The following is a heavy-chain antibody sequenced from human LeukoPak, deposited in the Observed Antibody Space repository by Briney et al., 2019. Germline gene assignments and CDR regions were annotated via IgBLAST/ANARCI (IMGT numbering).Heavy chain of an antibody. CDR1: GGSISSGGYY. V-gene: IGHV4-31*03. CDR2: IYYSGST. Sequence: SETLSLTCTVSGGSISSGGYYWSWIRQHPGKGLEWIGYIYYSGSTYYNPSLKGRVTISVDTSKNQFSLKLSSVTAADTAVYYCAREAAADALHYFDYWGQGTLVTVSS. J-gene: IGHJ4*02. CDR3: AREAAADALHYFDY. D-gene: IGHD6-13*01.